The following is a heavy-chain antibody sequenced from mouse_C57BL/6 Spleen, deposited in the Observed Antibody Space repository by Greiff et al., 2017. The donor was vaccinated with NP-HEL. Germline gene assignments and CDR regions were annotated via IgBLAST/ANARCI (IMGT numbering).Heavy chain of an antibody. CDR3: ARDYYGSSWYFDY. V-gene: IGHV1-26*01. J-gene: IGHJ2*01. D-gene: IGHD1-1*01. CDR2: INPNNGGT. Sequence: VQLQQSGPELVKPGASVKISCKASGYTFTDHYMNWVKQSHGKSLEWIGDINPNNGGTSYSQKSKDKATLTIDKSSSTAYMELRSLTSEDSAVYYCARDYYGSSWYFDYWGQGTTLTVSS. CDR1: GYTFTDHY.